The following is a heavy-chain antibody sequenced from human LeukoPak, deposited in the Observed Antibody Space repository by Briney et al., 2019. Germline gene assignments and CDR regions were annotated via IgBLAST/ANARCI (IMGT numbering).Heavy chain of an antibody. CDR3: ARENYYDSSGYSEGMDV. V-gene: IGHV4-4*07. J-gene: IGHJ6*02. CDR2: MYVSGTT. CDR1: GGSMSNSY. D-gene: IGHD3-22*01. Sequence: SETLSLTCTVSGGSMSNSYLTWVRQPPGKGLEWIGRMYVSGTTNYNPSLRSRVTMSIDTSKNQFSLRLNSVTAADTAVYYCARENYYDSSGYSEGMDVWGQGTTVTVS.